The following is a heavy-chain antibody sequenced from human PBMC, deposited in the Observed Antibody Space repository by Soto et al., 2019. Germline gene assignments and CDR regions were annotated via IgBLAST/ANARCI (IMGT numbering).Heavy chain of an antibody. J-gene: IGHJ5*02. V-gene: IGHV1-18*01. CDR3: ARDPHEFWTSYFFAP. Sequence: SLEPSREPSGYTVARYARRWVGQAPEQGLELMGWISAYDGKTTYAEKFQGRVTLTTDTSTSTAYMELRSLRSDDTAIYYCARDPHEFWTSYFFAPWVQRTPVTVS. CDR1: GYTVARYA. D-gene: IGHD3-3*01. CDR2: ISAYDGKT.